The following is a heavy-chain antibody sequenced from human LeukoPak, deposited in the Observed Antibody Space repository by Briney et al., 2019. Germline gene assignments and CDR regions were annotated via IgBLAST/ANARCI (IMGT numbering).Heavy chain of an antibody. J-gene: IGHJ5*02. CDR2: ISGSGGST. Sequence: GGSLRLSCAASGFTFSSYAMSWVRQAPGKGLEWVSAISGSGGSTYYADPVKGRFTISRDNSKNTLYLQMNSLRAEDTAVYYCAKLPIVVVPAAENWFDPWGQGTLVTVSS. CDR1: GFTFSSYA. CDR3: AKLPIVVVPAAENWFDP. V-gene: IGHV3-23*01. D-gene: IGHD2-2*01.